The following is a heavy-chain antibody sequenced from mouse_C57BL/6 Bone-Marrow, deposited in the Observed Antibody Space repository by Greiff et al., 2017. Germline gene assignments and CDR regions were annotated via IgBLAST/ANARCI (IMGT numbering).Heavy chain of an antibody. CDR2: INPSSGYT. CDR3: ARFTTVVARGFAY. J-gene: IGHJ3*01. Sequence: VKLMESGAELARPGASVKMSCKASGYTFTSYTMHWVKQRPGQGLEWIGYINPSSGYTKYNQKFKDKDTLTADKSSSTAYMQLSSLTSEDSAVYYCARFTTVVARGFAYWGQGTLVTVSA. D-gene: IGHD1-1*01. V-gene: IGHV1-4*01. CDR1: GYTFTSYT.